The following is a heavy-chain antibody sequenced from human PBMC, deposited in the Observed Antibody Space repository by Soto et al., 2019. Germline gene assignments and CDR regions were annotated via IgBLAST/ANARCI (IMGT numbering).Heavy chain of an antibody. CDR2: MYHSGST. V-gene: IGHV4-38-2*01. CDR1: GYSVTSDYF. Sequence: SETLSLTCAVSGYSVTSDYFWGWIRQPPGKGLEWIGSMYHSGSTYYNPSLKSRVTILVDTSKNQFSLRLSSVTAADTAVYYCARAAYRSSTLFDYWGHGTLVTVSS. J-gene: IGHJ4*01. CDR3: ARAAYRSSTLFDY. D-gene: IGHD6-13*01.